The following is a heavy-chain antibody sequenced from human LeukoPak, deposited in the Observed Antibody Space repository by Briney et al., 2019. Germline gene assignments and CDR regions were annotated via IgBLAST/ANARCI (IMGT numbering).Heavy chain of an antibody. CDR3: AKNYYDSSGYYFDY. CDR2: IYSSAST. V-gene: IGHV3-66*01. J-gene: IGHJ4*02. Sequence: GGSLRLSCAASGFTVSSNYMSWVRQAPGKGLEWVSVIYSSASTYYADSVKGRFTISRDNSKNTLYLQMNSLRAEDTAVYYCAKNYYDSSGYYFDYWGQGTLITVS. CDR1: GFTVSSNY. D-gene: IGHD3-22*01.